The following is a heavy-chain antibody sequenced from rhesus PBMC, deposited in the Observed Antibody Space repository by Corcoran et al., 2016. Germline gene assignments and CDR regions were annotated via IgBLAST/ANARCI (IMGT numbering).Heavy chain of an antibody. Sequence: QVTLKESGPALVKPTQTLTLTCTFSGFPISPSGMGVGWIRQPPGKALEWLALIYWDDDKYYSTSLKSRLPISKDTSKNQVVLTMTNMDPVDTATYYCARRHGIAAAVFDYWGQGVLVTVSS. V-gene: IGHV2-174*01. J-gene: IGHJ4*01. CDR2: IYWDDDK. CDR1: GFPISPSGMG. D-gene: IGHD6-25*01. CDR3: ARRHGIAAAVFDY.